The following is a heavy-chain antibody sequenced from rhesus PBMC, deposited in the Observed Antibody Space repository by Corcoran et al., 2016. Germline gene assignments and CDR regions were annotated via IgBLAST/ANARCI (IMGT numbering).Heavy chain of an antibody. CDR3: ARDPITGTTP. D-gene: IGHD1-26*01. CDR2: ISGSRGST. CDR1: AGSVSRSNW. J-gene: IGHJ4*01. Sequence: QVQLQESGPGLVMPSETLSLTCAVSAGSVSRSNWWSWIRQPPGKGPAWIGYISGSRGSTYYNPALKSRVTISTDTSKNQFSLKLSSGTAADTAVYYCARDPITGTTPWGQGVPVTVSS. V-gene: IGHV4-65*01.